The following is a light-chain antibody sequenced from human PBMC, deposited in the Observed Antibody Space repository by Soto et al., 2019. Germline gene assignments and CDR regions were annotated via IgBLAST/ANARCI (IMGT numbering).Light chain of an antibody. J-gene: IGLJ3*02. CDR2: EVS. V-gene: IGLV2-23*02. CDR3: CSYAGSSSPWV. Sequence: QSVLTQPASVSGSPGQSITISCTGTSGDIGSYNLVSWYQQHPGKAPKLMIYEVSKRPSGVSNRFSGSKSGNTASLTISGLQAEDEADYYCCSYAGSSSPWVFGGGTKLTVL. CDR1: SGDIGSYNL.